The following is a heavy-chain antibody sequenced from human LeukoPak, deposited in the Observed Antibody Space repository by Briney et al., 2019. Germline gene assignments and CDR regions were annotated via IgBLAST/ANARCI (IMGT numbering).Heavy chain of an antibody. CDR3: AKDPYGTRYFDY. V-gene: IGHV3-23*01. D-gene: IGHD2-2*01. J-gene: IGHJ4*02. CDR2: LSGSGYNT. Sequence: QSGGSLRLSCAASGFTFSSHALSWVRQAPGKGLEWVSSLSGSGYNTYYADSVKGRFTISRDNSKNTVYLQMNSPRAEDTAVYYCAKDPYGTRYFDYWGQGTLVTVSS. CDR1: GFTFSSHA.